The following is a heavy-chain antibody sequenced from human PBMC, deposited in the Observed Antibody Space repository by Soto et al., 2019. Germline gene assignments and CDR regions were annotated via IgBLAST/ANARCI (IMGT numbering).Heavy chain of an antibody. V-gene: IGHV1-69*08. Sequence: QVQLVQSGAEVKKPGSSVKVSCKASGGTFSSYTISWVRQAPGQGLEWMGRIIPILGIANYAQKFQGRVTITADKSTSTAYMELSSLRSEDTAVYYCARDYSGRDQGYCQHWGQGTLVTVSS. D-gene: IGHD1-26*01. CDR3: ARDYSGRDQGYCQH. CDR1: GGTFSSYT. CDR2: IIPILGIA. J-gene: IGHJ1*01.